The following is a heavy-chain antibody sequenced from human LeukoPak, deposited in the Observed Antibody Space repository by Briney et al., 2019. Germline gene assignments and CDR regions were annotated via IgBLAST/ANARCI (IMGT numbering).Heavy chain of an antibody. D-gene: IGHD6-13*01. V-gene: IGHV3-7*01. CDR1: GFTFSSYW. Sequence: GGSLRLSCAASGFTFSSYWMSWVRQAPGKGLEWVANIKQDGSEKYYVDSVKGRFTISRDNAKNSLYLQMNSLRAEDTAVYYCASNSGYSSSWRCSVCWFDPWGQGTLVTVPS. CDR3: ASNSGYSSSWRCSVCWFDP. J-gene: IGHJ5*02. CDR2: IKQDGSEK.